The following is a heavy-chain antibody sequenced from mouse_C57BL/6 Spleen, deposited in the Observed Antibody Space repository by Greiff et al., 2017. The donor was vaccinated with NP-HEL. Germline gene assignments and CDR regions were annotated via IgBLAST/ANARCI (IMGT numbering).Heavy chain of an antibody. J-gene: IGHJ4*01. CDR3: ARERTSYYAMDY. CDR2: ISDGGSYT. V-gene: IGHV5-4*01. Sequence: EVQVVESGGGLVKPGGSLKLSCAASGFTFSSYAMSWVRQTPEKRLEWVATISDGGSYTYYPDNVKGRFTISRDNAKNNLYLQMSHLKSEDTAMYYCARERTSYYAMDYWGQGTSVTVSS. CDR1: GFTFSSYA.